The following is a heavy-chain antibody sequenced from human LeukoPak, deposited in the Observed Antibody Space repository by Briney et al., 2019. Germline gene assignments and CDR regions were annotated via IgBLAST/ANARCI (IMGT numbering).Heavy chain of an antibody. CDR1: GGSISSYY. CDR2: IYTSGST. Sequence: SETLSLTCTASGGSISSYYWSWIRQPPGKGLEWIGYIYTSGSTNYNPSLKSRVTISVDTSKNQFSLKLSSVTAADTAVYYCARWRGDGSGYQTRLDPWGQGTLVTVSS. D-gene: IGHD3-10*01. CDR3: ARWRGDGSGYQTRLDP. V-gene: IGHV4-4*09. J-gene: IGHJ5*02.